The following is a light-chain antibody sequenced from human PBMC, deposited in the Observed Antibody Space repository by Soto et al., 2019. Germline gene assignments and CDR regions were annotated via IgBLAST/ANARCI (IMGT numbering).Light chain of an antibody. CDR3: QQYGYSPIT. J-gene: IGKJ5*01. CDR2: GAS. CDR1: QSVSSNY. V-gene: IGKV3-20*01. Sequence: EIVLTQSPGTLSLSPGERATLSCRPSQSVSSNYLAWYQQKPGQAPRLLIYGASSRATGIADRFSGSGSGTDFTLTISRLEPEDFALYYCQQYGYSPITFGQGTRLEIK.